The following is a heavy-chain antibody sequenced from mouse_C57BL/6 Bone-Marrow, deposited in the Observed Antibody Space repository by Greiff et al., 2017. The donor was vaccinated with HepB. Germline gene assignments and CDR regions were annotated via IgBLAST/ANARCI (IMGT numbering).Heavy chain of an antibody. J-gene: IGHJ4*01. CDR3: ASAYDYLYAMDY. D-gene: IGHD2-4*01. CDR1: GFTFSSYA. CDR2: ISDGGSYT. V-gene: IGHV5-4*01. Sequence: EVHLVESGGGLVKPGGSLKLSCAASGFTFSSYAMSWVRQTPEKRLEWVATISDGGSYTYYPDNVKGRFTISRDNAKNNLYLQMSHLKSEDTAMYYCASAYDYLYAMDYWGQGTSVTVSS.